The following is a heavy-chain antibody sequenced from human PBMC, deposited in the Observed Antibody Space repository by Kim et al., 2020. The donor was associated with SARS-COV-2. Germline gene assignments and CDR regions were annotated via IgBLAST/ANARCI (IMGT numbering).Heavy chain of an antibody. J-gene: IGHJ6*02. CDR2: ISYDGSNK. Sequence: GGSLRLSCAASGFTFSSYAMHWVRQAPGKGLEWVAVISYDGSNKYYADSVKGRFTISRDNSKNTLYLQMNSLRAEDTAVYYCARDGVRREWELLRRHYYYYYGMDVWGQGTTVTVSS. CDR3: ARDGVRREWELLRRHYYYYYGMDV. V-gene: IGHV3-30*04. D-gene: IGHD1-26*01. CDR1: GFTFSSYA.